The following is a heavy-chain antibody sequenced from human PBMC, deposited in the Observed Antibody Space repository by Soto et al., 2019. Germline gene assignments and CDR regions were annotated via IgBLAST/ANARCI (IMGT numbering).Heavy chain of an antibody. V-gene: IGHV6-1*01. CDR1: GDSVSSNSAA. D-gene: IGHD6-13*01. J-gene: IGHJ4*02. CDR2: TYYRSEWYN. Sequence: SQTLSLTCAISGDSVSSNSAAWNWIRQSPSRGLEWLGRTYYRSEWYNDYAVSVKSRITINPDTSKNQFSLQLNSVTPEDTAVYYCARGLHIAAAGTGFDYWGQGTLVTVSS. CDR3: ARGLHIAAAGTGFDY.